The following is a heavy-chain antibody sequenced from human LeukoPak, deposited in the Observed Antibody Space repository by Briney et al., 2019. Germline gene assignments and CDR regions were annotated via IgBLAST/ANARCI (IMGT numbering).Heavy chain of an antibody. V-gene: IGHV1-18*01. D-gene: IGHD4-17*01. CDR2: ISAYNGNT. J-gene: IGHJ4*02. CDR3: ARVGDYGDYDNY. Sequence: ASVKVSCEASGYAFTSYGITWVRQAPGQGLEWMGWISAYNGNTNYAQKLQGRVTMTTDTSTSTAYMELRSLRSDDTAVYYCARVGDYGDYDNYWGQGTLVTVSS. CDR1: GYAFTSYG.